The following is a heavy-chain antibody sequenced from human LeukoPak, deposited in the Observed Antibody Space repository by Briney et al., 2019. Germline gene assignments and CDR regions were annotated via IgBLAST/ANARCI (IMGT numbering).Heavy chain of an antibody. D-gene: IGHD3-10*01. Sequence: ASVKVSCKASGYSFTGHYMHWVRQAPGQGLEWMGWINPKSGDTNYAQKFQGRVTMTRDTSISTAYMDVSSLRSDDTAVYYCARNLWFGESSDAFDMWGQGTMATVFS. CDR3: ARNLWFGESSDAFDM. CDR2: INPKSGDT. V-gene: IGHV1-2*02. J-gene: IGHJ3*02. CDR1: GYSFTGHY.